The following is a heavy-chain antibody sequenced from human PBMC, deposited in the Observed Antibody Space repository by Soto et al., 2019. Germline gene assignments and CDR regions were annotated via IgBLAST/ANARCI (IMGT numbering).Heavy chain of an antibody. Sequence: ASVKVSCKASGYTFTGYYMHWVRQAPGQGLEWMGWINPNSGGTNYAQKFQGWVTMTRDTSISTAYMELSRLRSDDTAVYYCAREKSGSSWNYYYYGMDVWGQGTTVTV. CDR3: AREKSGSSWNYYYYGMDV. CDR2: INPNSGGT. J-gene: IGHJ6*02. V-gene: IGHV1-2*04. CDR1: GYTFTGYY. D-gene: IGHD6-13*01.